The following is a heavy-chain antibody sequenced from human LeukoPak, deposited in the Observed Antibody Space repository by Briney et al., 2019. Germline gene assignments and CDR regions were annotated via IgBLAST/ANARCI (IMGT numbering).Heavy chain of an antibody. Sequence: SETLSLTCAVYGGSIRNYSWSWIRQTPGKGMEWIGEINDSGRTNYNPSLMSRVTVSVDTSKNQFSLRLTSVTATDTAVYYCARRWNYGRNYYIDVWGKGATVSVSS. J-gene: IGHJ6*03. V-gene: IGHV4-34*01. D-gene: IGHD1-7*01. CDR1: GGSIRNYS. CDR3: ARRWNYGRNYYIDV. CDR2: INDSGRT.